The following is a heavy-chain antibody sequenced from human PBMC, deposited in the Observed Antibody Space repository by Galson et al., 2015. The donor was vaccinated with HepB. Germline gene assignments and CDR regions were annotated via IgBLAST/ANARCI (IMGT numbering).Heavy chain of an antibody. CDR2: ISGGGSST. V-gene: IGHV3-23*01. CDR3: AKDYGWFGEPMGSGYFDY. CDR1: GFTFSKYA. J-gene: IGHJ4*02. Sequence: SLRLSCAASGFTFSKYAMNWVRLAPGKGLEWVSAISGGGSSTYYADSVKGRFTIYRDNSKNTLYLQMNSLRAEDTAVYYCAKDYGWFGEPMGSGYFDYWGQGTLVTVSS. D-gene: IGHD3-10*01.